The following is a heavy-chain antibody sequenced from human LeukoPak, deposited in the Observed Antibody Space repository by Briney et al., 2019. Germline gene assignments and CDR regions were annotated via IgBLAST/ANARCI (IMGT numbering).Heavy chain of an antibody. V-gene: IGHV3-48*04. CDR2: ISSSGSTI. CDR3: ARVRRNSSSWYRGYYYYYYMDV. CDR1: GFTFSSYS. D-gene: IGHD6-13*01. J-gene: IGHJ6*03. Sequence: GGSLRLSCAASGFTFSSYSMNWVRQAPGKGLEWVSYISSSGSTIYYADSVKGRFTISRDNAKNSLYLQMNSLRAEDTAVYYCARVRRNSSSWYRGYYYYYYMDVWGKGTTVTISS.